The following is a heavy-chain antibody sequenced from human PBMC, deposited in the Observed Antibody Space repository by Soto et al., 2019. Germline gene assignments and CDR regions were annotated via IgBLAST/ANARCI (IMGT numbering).Heavy chain of an antibody. D-gene: IGHD4-17*01. Sequence: EVQLVESGGGLVKPGGSLRLSCAASGFTFSNAWMNWVRQAPGKGLEWVGRIKSKTDGGTTDYAAPVKGRFTISRDDSKNTLYLQMNSLKTADTAVYYCTTGYGDYERLYYFDYWGQGTLVTVSS. CDR2: IKSKTDGGTT. CDR3: TTGYGDYERLYYFDY. J-gene: IGHJ4*02. V-gene: IGHV3-15*07. CDR1: GFTFSNAW.